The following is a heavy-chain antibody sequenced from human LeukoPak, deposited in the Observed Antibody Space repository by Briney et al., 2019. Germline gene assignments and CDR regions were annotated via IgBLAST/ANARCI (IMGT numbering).Heavy chain of an antibody. CDR3: ARGFGSRGIDY. CDR2: INPNSGAT. CDR1: EYTFTGYY. V-gene: IGHV1-2*02. J-gene: IGHJ4*02. D-gene: IGHD2-2*01. Sequence: ASVKVSCKTSEYTFTGYYKHWVRLAPGQGLEWMGWINPNSGATDYAQKFQDRVTMTRDTSINTAYMELSILRSDDTAVYYCARGFGSRGIDYWGQGTLVTVSS.